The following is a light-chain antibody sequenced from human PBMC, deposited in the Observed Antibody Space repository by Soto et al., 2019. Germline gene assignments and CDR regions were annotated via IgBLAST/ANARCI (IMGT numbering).Light chain of an antibody. CDR1: SSDVGGYNY. Sequence: QSALTQPPSASGSPGQSVTISCTGTSSDVGGYNYVSWYQQHPGKAPKLMIYEVSKRPSGVPDRFSGSKSGNTASLTVSELQAEDEADYYCSSYAGSWVFGGGTKLTVL. V-gene: IGLV2-8*01. CDR3: SSYAGSWV. J-gene: IGLJ3*02. CDR2: EVS.